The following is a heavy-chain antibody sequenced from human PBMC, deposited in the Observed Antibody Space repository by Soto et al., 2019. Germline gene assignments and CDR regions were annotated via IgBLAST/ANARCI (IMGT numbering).Heavy chain of an antibody. D-gene: IGHD2-2*01. CDR3: ARAGYCSSTSCLGYGKDV. Sequence: PGGSLRLSCAASGFTFSSYAMHWVRQAPGKGLEWVAVISYDGSNKYYADSVKGRSTISRDNSKNTLYLQMNSLRAEDTAVYYCARAGYCSSTSCLGYGKDVWGQGTTVTVSS. CDR2: ISYDGSNK. V-gene: IGHV3-30-3*01. CDR1: GFTFSSYA. J-gene: IGHJ6*02.